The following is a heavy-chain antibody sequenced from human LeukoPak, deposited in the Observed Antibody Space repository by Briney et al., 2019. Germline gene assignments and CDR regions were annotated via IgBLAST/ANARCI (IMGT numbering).Heavy chain of an antibody. D-gene: IGHD6-13*01. V-gene: IGHV4-59*01. CDR1: GGPISSYY. CDR2: IYYSGST. Sequence: RPSETLSLTCTVSGGPISSYYWSWIRQPPGKGLEWIGYIYYSGSTNYNPSLKSRVTISVDTSKNQFSLKLSSVTAADTAVYYCARGSDSSSWDYWGQGTLVTVSS. CDR3: ARGSDSSSWDY. J-gene: IGHJ4*02.